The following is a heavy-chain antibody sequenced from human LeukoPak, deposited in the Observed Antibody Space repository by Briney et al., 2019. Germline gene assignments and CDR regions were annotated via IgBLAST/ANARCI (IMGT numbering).Heavy chain of an antibody. D-gene: IGHD3-22*01. CDR2: ISGSGGST. V-gene: IGHV3-23*01. Sequence: GGSLRLSCAASGFTFSSYAMSWVRQAPGKGLEWVSAISGSGGSTYYADSVKGRFTISRDNSKNTLYLQMNGLRAEDTAVYYCAKSGSSGYYYPGYWGQGTLVTVSS. CDR1: GFTFSSYA. CDR3: AKSGSSGYYYPGY. J-gene: IGHJ4*02.